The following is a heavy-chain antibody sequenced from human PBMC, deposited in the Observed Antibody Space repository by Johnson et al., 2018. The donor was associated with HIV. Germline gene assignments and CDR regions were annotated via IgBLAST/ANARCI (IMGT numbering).Heavy chain of an antibody. CDR1: GFTFSSYW. CDR2: INSDGSST. V-gene: IGHV3-74*01. J-gene: IGHJ3*02. Sequence: VQLVESGGGLVQPGGSLRLSCAASGFTFSSYWMHWVRQAPGKGLVWVSRINSDGSSTSYADSVKGRFTIFRDNAKNSLYLQMNRLRAEDTALYYCARGGMRGELGAFDIWGQGTMVTVSS. D-gene: IGHD1-26*01. CDR3: ARGGMRGELGAFDI.